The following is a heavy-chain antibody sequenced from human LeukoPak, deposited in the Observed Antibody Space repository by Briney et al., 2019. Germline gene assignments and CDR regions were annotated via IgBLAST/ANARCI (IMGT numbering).Heavy chain of an antibody. Sequence: SVKVSCKASGGTFSSYAISWVRQAPGQGLEWMGRIIPIFGTANYAQKFQGRVTITTDESTSTAYMELSSLRSEDTAVYYCARDYRSGSFHFDYWGQGTLVTVSS. CDR1: GGTFSSYA. CDR3: ARDYRSGSFHFDY. CDR2: IIPIFGTA. V-gene: IGHV1-69*05. D-gene: IGHD1-26*01. J-gene: IGHJ4*02.